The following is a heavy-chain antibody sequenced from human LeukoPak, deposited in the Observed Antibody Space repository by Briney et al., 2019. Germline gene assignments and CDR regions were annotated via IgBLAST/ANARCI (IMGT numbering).Heavy chain of an antibody. CDR3: ASPGSFGSGWSLDY. J-gene: IGHJ4*02. Sequence: SETLSLTCTVSGGSISSSSYYWGWIRQPPGKGLEWIGSLYHSGSTYYNSSLKSRVTISVDTSKNQFSLKLSSVTAADTAVYYCASPGSFGSGWSLDYWGQGTLVSVSS. V-gene: IGHV4-39*01. CDR2: LYHSGST. D-gene: IGHD6-19*01. CDR1: GGSISSSSYY.